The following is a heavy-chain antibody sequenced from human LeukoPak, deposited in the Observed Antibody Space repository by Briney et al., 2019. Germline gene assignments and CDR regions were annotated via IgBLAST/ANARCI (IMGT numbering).Heavy chain of an antibody. CDR3: ARGRLGELSTFDC. CDR1: GGTFSSYA. CDR2: IIPIFGTA. V-gene: IGHV1-69*05. Sequence: SVKVSCEASGGTFSSYAISWVRQAPGQGLEWMGGIIPIFGTANYAQKFQGRVTITTDESTSTAYMELSSLRSEDTAVYYCARGRLGELSTFDCWGQGTLVTVSS. J-gene: IGHJ4*02. D-gene: IGHD3-16*02.